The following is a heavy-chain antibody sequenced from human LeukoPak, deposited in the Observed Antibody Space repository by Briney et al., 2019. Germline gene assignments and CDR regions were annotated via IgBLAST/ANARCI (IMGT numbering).Heavy chain of an antibody. CDR3: ARHVRGGGSSPIDY. J-gene: IGHJ4*02. CDR1: GVSISSYY. D-gene: IGHD6-6*01. CDR2: IYTSGST. Sequence: KPSETLSLTCTVSGVSISSYYWSWVRQPPGKGLEWLGYIYTSGSTNYNPSLKSRAPISVDTSKNQFSLKLSSVTAADTAVYYCARHVRGGGSSPIDYWGQGTLVTVSS. V-gene: IGHV4-4*09.